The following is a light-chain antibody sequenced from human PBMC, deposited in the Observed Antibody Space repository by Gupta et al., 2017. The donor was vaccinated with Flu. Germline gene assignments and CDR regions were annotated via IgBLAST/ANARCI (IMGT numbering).Light chain of an antibody. CDR1: SSNIGNNY. CDR3: GTWDNSLSAGA. CDR2: ESY. V-gene: IGLV1-51*02. Sequence: SSSNIGNNYVSWYQQFPGTAPKLLIYESYNRPSGIPDRFSGSKSGTSATLGITGLQTGDEADYYCGTWDNSLSAGAFGTGTKVTVL. J-gene: IGLJ1*01.